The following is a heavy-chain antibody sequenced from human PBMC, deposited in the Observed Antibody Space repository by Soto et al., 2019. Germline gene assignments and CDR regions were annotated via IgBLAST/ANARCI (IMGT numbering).Heavy chain of an antibody. CDR3: ANGYCEGDCRQFEY. V-gene: IGHV3-30*18. J-gene: IGHJ4*02. Sequence: QVQLVESGGGVVQPGRSLRLSCAASGFTFSNYGMHWVRQAPGKGLEWVAVISYDGSNKYYADYVKGRFTIARDNSKNTLSLQMNSLRAEDTAVYYCANGYCEGDCRQFEYWGQGTLVTVSS. CDR2: ISYDGSNK. CDR1: GFTFSNYG. D-gene: IGHD2-21*02.